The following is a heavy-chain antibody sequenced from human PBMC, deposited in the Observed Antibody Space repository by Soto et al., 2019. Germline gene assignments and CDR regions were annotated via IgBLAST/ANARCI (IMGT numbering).Heavy chain of an antibody. D-gene: IGHD6-13*01. J-gene: IGHJ5*02. CDR2: INSDGSST. CDR1: GFPFSSYW. V-gene: IGHV3-74*01. Sequence: EVQLVESGGGLVQPGGSLRLSCAASGFPFSSYWMHWVRQAPVKGLVWVSRINSDGSSTSYADSVKGRFTISRDNAKNTRYLQMNSLRAEDTAVYYCAREGGPAAGTEGGYNWFDPWGQGTLVTVSS. CDR3: AREGGPAAGTEGGYNWFDP.